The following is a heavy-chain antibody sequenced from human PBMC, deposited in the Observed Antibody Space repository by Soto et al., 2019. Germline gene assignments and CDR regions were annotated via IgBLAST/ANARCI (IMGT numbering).Heavy chain of an antibody. CDR1: GGSISSGDYY. J-gene: IGHJ6*02. CDR3: ARDSAAGTYYYYGMDV. CDR2: IYYSGST. Sequence: TLSLTCTVSGGSISSGDYYWSWIRQSPGKGLEWIGYIYYSGSTYYNPSLKSRVTISVDTSKNQFSLKLSSVTAADTAVYYCARDSAAGTYYYYGMDVWGQGTTVTVSS. D-gene: IGHD6-13*01. V-gene: IGHV4-30-4*01.